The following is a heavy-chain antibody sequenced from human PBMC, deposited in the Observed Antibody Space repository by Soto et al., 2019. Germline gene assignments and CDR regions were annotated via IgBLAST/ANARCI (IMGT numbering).Heavy chain of an antibody. CDR2: IFSSGST. CDR1: GGSISSYY. CDR3: ARRYGGGFDS. J-gene: IGHJ4*02. D-gene: IGHD3-10*01. Sequence: SETLSLTCTVSGGSISSYYWSWIRQPPGKGLEWIGYIFSSGSTTYNPSLKSRVTISVDTSKNQFSLKLSSVTAADTAVYYCARRYGGGFDSWGQGTLVTVS. V-gene: IGHV4-59*08.